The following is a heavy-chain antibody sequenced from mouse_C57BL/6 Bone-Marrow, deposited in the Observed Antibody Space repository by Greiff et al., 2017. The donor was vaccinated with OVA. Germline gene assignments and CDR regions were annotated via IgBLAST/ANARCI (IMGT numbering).Heavy chain of an antibody. CDR2: IDPANDNT. CDR3: ARGNFGSSFYAMDY. Sequence: VQLKESVAELVRPGASVKLSCTASGFNIKNTYMHWVKQRPEQGLEWIGRIDPANDNTKYAPKFQGKATMTADTSSNTACLQLSSLSSEDTAVYCCARGNFGSSFYAMDYWGQGTSVTVSS. V-gene: IGHV14-3*01. J-gene: IGHJ4*01. D-gene: IGHD1-1*01. CDR1: GFNIKNTY.